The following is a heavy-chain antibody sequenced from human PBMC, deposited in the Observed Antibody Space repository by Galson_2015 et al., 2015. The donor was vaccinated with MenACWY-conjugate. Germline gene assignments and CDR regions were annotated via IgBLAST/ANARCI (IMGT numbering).Heavy chain of an antibody. D-gene: IGHD6-19*01. CDR2: IIPMFGTA. CDR3: ARDRDGGGQCLGSNFDD. CDR1: GGTLSGYP. J-gene: IGHJ4*02. V-gene: IGHV1-69*13. Sequence: SVKVSCKASGGTLSGYPVSWVRQAPGQGLEWMGGIIPMFGTANYAQKFQGRVSITADASTSTAYMELSSLRSEDTAVYYCARDRDGGGQCLGSNFDDWGQGPLVTVSS.